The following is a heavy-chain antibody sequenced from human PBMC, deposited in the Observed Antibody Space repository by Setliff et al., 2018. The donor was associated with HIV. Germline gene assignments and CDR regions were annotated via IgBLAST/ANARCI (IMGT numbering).Heavy chain of an antibody. D-gene: IGHD7-27*01. Sequence: GASVKVSCKASGGTFSSYAISWVRQAPGQGLDWMGGIIPVFGTTNYAQKFQGRVTITADESTSTAYMELSSLRSEDTAVYYCARERPNSLYFDFWGQGTRVTVSS. CDR2: IIPVFGTT. V-gene: IGHV1-69*13. J-gene: IGHJ4*02. CDR3: ARERPNSLYFDF. CDR1: GGTFSSYA.